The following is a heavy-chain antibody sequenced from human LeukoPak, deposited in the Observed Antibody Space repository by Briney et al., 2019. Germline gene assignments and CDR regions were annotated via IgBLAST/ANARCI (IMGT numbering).Heavy chain of an antibody. CDR1: GGSISSYY. J-gene: IGHJ5*02. CDR2: IYYSGST. V-gene: IGHV4-59*08. D-gene: IGHD3-10*01. CDR3: ASHMVRGGAWFDP. Sequence: SETLSLTCTVSGGSISSYYWSWIRQPPGKGLEWIGYIYYSGSTNYNPSLKSRVTISVDTSKNQFSLKLSSVTAADTAVYYCASHMVRGGAWFDPWGQGTLVTVSS.